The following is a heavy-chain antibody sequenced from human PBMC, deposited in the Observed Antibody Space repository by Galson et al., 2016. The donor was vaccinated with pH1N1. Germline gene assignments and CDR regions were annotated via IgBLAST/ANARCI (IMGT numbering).Heavy chain of an antibody. CDR2: ISSDGRET. CDR3: TREGLRGYFPD. J-gene: IGHJ4*02. V-gene: IGHV3-30*04. Sequence: SLRLSCAASGFNFDTFPLHWVRQAPGKGLEWVAVISSDGRETHYAESVKGRFTTSRDSSKNTLYFQLSSLRPEDTATYYCTREGLRGYFPDRGQGTLVTVSS. D-gene: IGHD5-18*01. CDR1: GFNFDTFP.